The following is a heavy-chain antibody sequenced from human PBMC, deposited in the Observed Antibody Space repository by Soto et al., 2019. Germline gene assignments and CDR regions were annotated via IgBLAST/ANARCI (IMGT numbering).Heavy chain of an antibody. CDR1: DDSINSDKYY. CDR2: IYYRGKA. D-gene: IGHD3-9*01. J-gene: IGHJ4*02. CDR3: ARLEGLAAISYYFDF. V-gene: IGHV4-39*01. Sequence: QLQLQESGPGLVKPSETLSLTCSVSDDSINSDKYYWGWIRQPPGKGLEWIGSIYYRGKAYYNPSLQTRVTTSLDKSKSQFSLKLNSVTAADSAVYFCARLEGLAAISYYFDFWGPGALVTVSS.